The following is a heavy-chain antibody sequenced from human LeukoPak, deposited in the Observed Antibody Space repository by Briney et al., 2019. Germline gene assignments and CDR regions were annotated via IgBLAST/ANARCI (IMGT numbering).Heavy chain of an antibody. CDR3: VKFGGMDY. D-gene: IGHD3-10*01. CDR1: GFTFSTYA. Sequence: GGSLRLSCSASGFTFSTYAMHWVRQAPGKGLEYLSAISSNGGYTYYADSVKGRFTISRDNSKNTLYLQISSLRADDTAVYYCVKFGGMDYWGQGTLVTVSS. V-gene: IGHV3-64D*06. CDR2: ISSNGGYT. J-gene: IGHJ4*02.